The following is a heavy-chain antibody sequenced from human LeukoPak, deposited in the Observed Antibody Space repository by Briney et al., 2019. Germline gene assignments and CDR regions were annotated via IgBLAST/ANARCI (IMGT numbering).Heavy chain of an antibody. CDR2: ISYDGSNK. D-gene: IGHD2-21*02. Sequence: GGSLRLSCPASGFSFSSYGMHWVRQAPGKGLEWVAVISYDGSNKYYADSVKGRFTISRDNSKNTLYLQMNSLRAEDTAVYYCAKDQCGGDCYYFDYWGQGTLVTVSS. CDR1: GFSFSSYG. V-gene: IGHV3-30*18. CDR3: AKDQCGGDCYYFDY. J-gene: IGHJ4*02.